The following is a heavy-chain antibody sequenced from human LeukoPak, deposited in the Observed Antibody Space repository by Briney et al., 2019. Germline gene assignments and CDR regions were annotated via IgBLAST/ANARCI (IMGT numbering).Heavy chain of an antibody. J-gene: IGHJ4*02. CDR2: ISSSSSYI. V-gene: IGHV3-21*01. CDR1: GSYW. D-gene: IGHD5-18*01. Sequence: GGSLRLSCAASGSYWMNWVRQAPGKGLEWVSSISSSSSYIYYADSVKGRFTISRDNAKNSLYLQMNSLRAEDTAVYYCARVLRVWAMDTALDYWGQGTLVTVSS. CDR3: ARVLRVWAMDTALDY.